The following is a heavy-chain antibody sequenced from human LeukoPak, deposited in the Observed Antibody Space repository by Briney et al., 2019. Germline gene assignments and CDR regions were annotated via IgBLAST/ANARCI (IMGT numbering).Heavy chain of an antibody. CDR2: ISGSGGST. D-gene: IGHD3-22*01. V-gene: IGHV3-23*01. Sequence: GGSLRLSCAASGFTFSSYAMSWVRQAPGKGQEWVSAISGSGGSTYYADSVKGRFTISRDNSKNTLYLQMNSLRAEDTAVYYCAKNYYDSSGYEYYFDYWGQGTLVTVSS. J-gene: IGHJ4*02. CDR3: AKNYYDSSGYEYYFDY. CDR1: GFTFSSYA.